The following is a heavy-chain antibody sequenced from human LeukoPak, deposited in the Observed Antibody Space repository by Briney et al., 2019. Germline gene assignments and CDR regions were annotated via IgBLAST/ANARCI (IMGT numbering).Heavy chain of an antibody. J-gene: IGHJ4*02. CDR1: GGTFSSYA. D-gene: IGHD1-26*01. CDR3: AREVVGATPIFDY. V-gene: IGHV1-69*01. CDR2: IIPIFGTA. Sequence: GSSVKVSCKASGGTFSSYAISWVRQAPGQGLEWMGGIIPIFGTANYAQKFQGRVTITADESTSTVYMELSSLRSEDTAVYYCAREVVGATPIFDYWGQGTLVTVSS.